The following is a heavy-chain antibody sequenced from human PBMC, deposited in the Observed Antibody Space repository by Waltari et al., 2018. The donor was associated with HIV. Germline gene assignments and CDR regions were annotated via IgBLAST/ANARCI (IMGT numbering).Heavy chain of an antibody. J-gene: IGHJ4*02. D-gene: IGHD1-26*01. Sequence: QVQLVESGGGVVQPGRSLRLSCAASGFTFSSYGMHWVRQAPGKGLDGVAVIWYDVSNKYYADAVKGRFTISRDNSKNTLYLQMNSLRAEDTAVYYCARSGDGHYLDYWGQGTLVTVSS. CDR1: GFTFSSYG. V-gene: IGHV3-33*01. CDR3: ARSGDGHYLDY. CDR2: IWYDVSNK.